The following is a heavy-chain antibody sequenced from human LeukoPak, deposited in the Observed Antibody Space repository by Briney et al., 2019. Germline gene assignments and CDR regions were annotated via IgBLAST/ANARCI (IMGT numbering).Heavy chain of an antibody. CDR1: GYTFTSYG. CDR2: ISAYNGNT. D-gene: IGHD3-10*01. Sequence: GASVKVSGKASGYTFTSYGISWVRQAPGQGLEWMGWISAYNGNTNYAQKLQGRVTMTTDTSTSTAYMELRSLRSDDTAVYYCALVLARSYYNGWFDPWGQGTLVTVSS. CDR3: ALVLARSYYNGWFDP. V-gene: IGHV1-18*01. J-gene: IGHJ5*02.